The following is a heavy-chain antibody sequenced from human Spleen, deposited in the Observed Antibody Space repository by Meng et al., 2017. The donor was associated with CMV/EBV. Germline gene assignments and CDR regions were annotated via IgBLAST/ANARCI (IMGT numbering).Heavy chain of an antibody. V-gene: IGHV3-7*01. J-gene: IGHJ4*02. CDR3: VKLFDY. Sequence: GESLKISCTASGFMLRRYWMTWVRQAPGKGLEWVANINEDGSERHYVDSVRGRFTISRDNAKNSLYLQMNSLRVEDTAVYYCVKLFDYWGQGTLVTVS. D-gene: IGHD3-10*01. CDR2: INEDGSER. CDR1: GFMLRRYW.